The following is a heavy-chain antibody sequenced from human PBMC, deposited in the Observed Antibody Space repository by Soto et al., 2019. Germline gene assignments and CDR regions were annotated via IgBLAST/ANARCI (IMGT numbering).Heavy chain of an antibody. CDR1: GGSISSYY. J-gene: IGHJ4*02. Sequence: LSLTCTVSGGSISSYYWSWIRQPPGKGLEWIGYIYYTGSTNYTPSLKSRVTISVDTSKNQFSLKLSSVTPADTAVYYCARSSRGAAAGFDYWGQGALVTVSS. V-gene: IGHV4-59*01. D-gene: IGHD6-13*01. CDR2: IYYTGST. CDR3: ARSSRGAAAGFDY.